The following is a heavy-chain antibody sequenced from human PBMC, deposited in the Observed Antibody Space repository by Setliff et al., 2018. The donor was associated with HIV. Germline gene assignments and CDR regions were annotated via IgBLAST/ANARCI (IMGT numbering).Heavy chain of an antibody. J-gene: IGHJ4*02. V-gene: IGHV3-20*04. D-gene: IGHD4-17*01. CDR3: TKGVQRLRPYYFDS. CDR2: INWNGGGT. Sequence: AGGSLRLSCAASEFTFDDYGMSWVRQVPGKGLEWVSSINWNGGGTDYADSVKGRFTISRDNTKNTLYLQMNSLRVEDTAIYYCTKGVQRLRPYYFDSWGQGILVTVSS. CDR1: EFTFDDYG.